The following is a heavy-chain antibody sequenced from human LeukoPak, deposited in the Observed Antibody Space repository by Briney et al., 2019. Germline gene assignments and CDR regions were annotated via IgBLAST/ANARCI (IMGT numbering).Heavy chain of an antibody. V-gene: IGHV4-39*01. Sequence: SETLSLTCTVSGGSISSSSYYWGWIRQPPGKGLEWIGSIYYSGSTYYNPSLKSRVTISVDTSKNQFSLKLSSVTAADTAVYYCARRGWIAVADYFDNWGQGTLVTVSS. CDR1: GGSISSSSYY. D-gene: IGHD6-19*01. J-gene: IGHJ4*02. CDR3: ARRGWIAVADYFDN. CDR2: IYYSGST.